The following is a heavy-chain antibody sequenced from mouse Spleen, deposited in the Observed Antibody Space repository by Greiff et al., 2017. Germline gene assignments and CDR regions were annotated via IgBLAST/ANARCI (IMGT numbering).Heavy chain of an antibody. D-gene: IGHD1-1*01. CDR1: GYTLTDYE. CDR3: TRDDYGVWDYFDY. V-gene: IGHV1-15*01. J-gene: IGHJ2*01. CDR2: IDPGTGGT. Sequence: QVQLQQSGAELVRPGASVTLSCKASGYTLTDYEMHWVKQTPVHGLEWIGAIDPGTGGTSYNQKFKGKAILTADKSSSTVYMELRSLTSEDSAVYYCTRDDYGVWDYFDYWGHGTTLTVSS.